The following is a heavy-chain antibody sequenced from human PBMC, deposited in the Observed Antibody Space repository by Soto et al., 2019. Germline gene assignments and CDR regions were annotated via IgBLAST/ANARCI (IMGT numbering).Heavy chain of an antibody. D-gene: IGHD3-10*01. CDR3: ARDRRRGVISDGMDV. CDR2: IYYSGST. J-gene: IGHJ6*02. V-gene: IGHV4-30-4*01. CDR1: GGSISSGDYY. Sequence: SETLSLTCTVSGGSISSGDYYWSWIRQPPGKGLEWIGYIYYSGSTYYNPSLKSRVTISVDTSKNQFSLKLSYVTAADTAVYYCARDRRRGVISDGMDVWGQGTTVTVSS.